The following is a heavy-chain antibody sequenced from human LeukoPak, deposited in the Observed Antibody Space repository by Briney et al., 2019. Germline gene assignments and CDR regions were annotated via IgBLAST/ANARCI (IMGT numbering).Heavy chain of an antibody. V-gene: IGHV3-23*01. J-gene: IGHJ4*02. Sequence: GGSLRLSCAASGFTFSRYAMSWVRQAPGKGLEWVSALGVSVSGYGGSTYYADSVKGRLTISRDNSKNTLYLQMNSLRAEDTAVYYCAKDVLPAGSSPHDNWGQGTLVTVSS. CDR3: AKDVLPAGSSPHDN. CDR2: LGVSVSGYGGST. CDR1: GFTFSRYA. D-gene: IGHD2-15*01.